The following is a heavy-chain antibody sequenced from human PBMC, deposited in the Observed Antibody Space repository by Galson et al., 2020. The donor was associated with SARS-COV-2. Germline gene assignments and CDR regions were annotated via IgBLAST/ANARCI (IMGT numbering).Heavy chain of an antibody. CDR2: IYTSGST. V-gene: IGHV4-61*02. CDR3: AREWELLLNWFDP. D-gene: IGHD1-26*01. CDR1: GGSISSGSYY. Sequence: SETLSLTCTVSGGSISSGSYYWSWIRQPAGKGLEWIGRIYTSGSTNYNPSLKSRVTISVDTSKNQFSLKLSSVTAADTAMYYCAREWELLLNWFDPWGQGTLVTVSS. J-gene: IGHJ5*02.